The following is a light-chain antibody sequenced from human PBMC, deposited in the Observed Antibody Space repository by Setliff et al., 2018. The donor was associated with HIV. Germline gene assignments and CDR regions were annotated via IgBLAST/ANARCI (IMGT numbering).Light chain of an antibody. J-gene: IGLJ2*01. CDR2: EVS. CDR1: SSDVGGYNY. Sequence: QSALTQPRSVSGSPGQSVTISCTGTSSDVGGYNYVSWYQQHPGKAPKLMIYEVSKRPSGVSNRFSGSKSGNTASLTISGLQAEDEADYYCCSYAGSVVFGGGTQLTVL. V-gene: IGLV2-11*01. CDR3: CSYAGSVV.